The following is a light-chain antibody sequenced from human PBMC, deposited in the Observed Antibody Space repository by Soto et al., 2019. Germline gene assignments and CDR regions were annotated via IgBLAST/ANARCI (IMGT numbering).Light chain of an antibody. CDR1: QSVRSNY. V-gene: IGKV3-20*01. J-gene: IGKJ4*01. CDR3: QQYGSSPLT. CDR2: DAS. Sequence: EIVLTQSPDTLSLSPGERATLSCRASQSVRSNYLAWYQQKPGQAPRFLIYDASSRATGIPDRFSGSGSGTDFTLTISRLGPEDFAVYYCQQYGSSPLTFGGGTKVDI.